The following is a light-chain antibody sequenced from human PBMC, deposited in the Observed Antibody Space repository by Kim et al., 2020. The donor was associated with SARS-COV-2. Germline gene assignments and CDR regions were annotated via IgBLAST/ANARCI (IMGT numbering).Light chain of an antibody. CDR2: AAS. CDR1: QDINNS. V-gene: IGKV1-16*01. CDR3: HQYGSYPLT. Sequence: GDRVTITCRASQDINNSLAWFQQQPGKAPESLIYAASKLDSGVPSRISGSGSGTDFTFTISSLQTEDFATYYCHQYGSYPLTFGQGTKVDIK. J-gene: IGKJ1*01.